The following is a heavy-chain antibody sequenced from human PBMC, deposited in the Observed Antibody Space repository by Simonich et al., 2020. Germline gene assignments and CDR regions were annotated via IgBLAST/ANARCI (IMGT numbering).Heavy chain of an antibody. D-gene: IGHD5-12*01. V-gene: IGHV4-59*08. CDR2: IYYRGST. CDR3: ARHDRWLQFYFDY. J-gene: IGHJ4*02. Sequence: QVQLQESGPGLVKPSETLSLPCTVSGGSISSYYWSWIRQPPGKGLELIGYIYYRGSTNYNPALKSRVTISVDTSKNQFSLKLSSVTAADTAVYYCARHDRWLQFYFDYWGQGTLVTVSS. CDR1: GGSISSYY.